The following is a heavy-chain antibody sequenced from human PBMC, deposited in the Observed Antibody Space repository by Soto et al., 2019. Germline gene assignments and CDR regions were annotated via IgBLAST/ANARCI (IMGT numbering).Heavy chain of an antibody. J-gene: IGHJ5*02. V-gene: IGHV4-59*01. D-gene: IGHD4-17*01. Sequence: LETLSLTCTVSGGSISSYYLSWIRQPPGKGLEWIGYIYYTGTTNYNPSLKSRVTISVDTSKNQFSLKLSSVTTADTAVYYCKKLPWADYGGIFDPWGQGTLVTVSS. CDR3: KKLPWADYGGIFDP. CDR2: IYYTGTT. CDR1: GGSISSYY.